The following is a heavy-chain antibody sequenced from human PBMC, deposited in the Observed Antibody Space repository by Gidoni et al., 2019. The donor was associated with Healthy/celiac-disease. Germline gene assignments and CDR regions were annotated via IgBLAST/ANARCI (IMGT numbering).Heavy chain of an antibody. Sequence: EVQLVESGGGLVKPGGSLRLSCAASGVSFSSYSMNWVGQAPGKGLEWVSSISSSSSYIYYADSVKGRFTISRDNAKNSLYLQMNSLRAEDTAVYYCARRYSSSWYVWFDPWGQGTLVTVSS. CDR1: GVSFSSYS. CDR2: ISSSSSYI. J-gene: IGHJ5*02. CDR3: ARRYSSSWYVWFDP. V-gene: IGHV3-21*01. D-gene: IGHD6-13*01.